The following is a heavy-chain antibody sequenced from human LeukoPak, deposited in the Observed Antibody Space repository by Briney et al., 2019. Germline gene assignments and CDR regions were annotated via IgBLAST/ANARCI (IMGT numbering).Heavy chain of an antibody. CDR1: GFTFSSYA. J-gene: IGHJ4*02. D-gene: IGHD4-17*01. CDR2: ISGSGSST. Sequence: GGSLRLSCAASGFTFSSYAMSWVRQAPGKGLEWVSAISGSGSSTYYADSVKGRFTISRDNSKNTLYLQLNSLRAEDTAVYYCATWGSTEGGLDYWGQGTLVTVSS. V-gene: IGHV3-23*01. CDR3: ATWGSTEGGLDY.